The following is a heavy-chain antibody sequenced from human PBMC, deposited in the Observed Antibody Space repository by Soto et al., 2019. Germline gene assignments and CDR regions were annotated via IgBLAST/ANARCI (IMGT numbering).Heavy chain of an antibody. V-gene: IGHV3-21*06. CDR3: ARDPSEGRVGNWFES. Sequence: GGSLRLSCTTSGFSFASFAMTWVRQAPGKGLEWAASISSTTSYVYYADSVKGRFSTSRDNAKNILYLEMYALRTEDTAVYYCARDPSEGRVGNWFESWGQGTLVTVSS. CDR1: GFSFASFA. D-gene: IGHD2-2*01. CDR2: ISSTTSYV. J-gene: IGHJ5*01.